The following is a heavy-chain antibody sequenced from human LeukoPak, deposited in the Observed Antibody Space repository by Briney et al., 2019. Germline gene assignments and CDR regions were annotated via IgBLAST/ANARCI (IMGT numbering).Heavy chain of an antibody. CDR3: ARSGLDGYNPPPFDY. V-gene: IGHV1-18*01. Sequence: ASVKVSCKASGYTFTSYGISWVRQAPGQGLEWMGWISAYNGNTNYAQKLQGRVTMTTDTSTSTAYMELSSLRSEDTAVYYCARSGLDGYNPPPFDYWGQGTLVTVSS. J-gene: IGHJ4*02. CDR2: ISAYNGNT. D-gene: IGHD5-24*01. CDR1: GYTFTSYG.